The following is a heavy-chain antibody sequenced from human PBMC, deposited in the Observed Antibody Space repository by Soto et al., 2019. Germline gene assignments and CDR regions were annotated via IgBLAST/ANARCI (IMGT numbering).Heavy chain of an antibody. CDR1: GGTISGYY. D-gene: IGHD3-3*01. Sequence: QVPLQASGPGLVKPSENLSLTCSVSGGTISGYYWTWIRQPAGKGLEWIGRIYSSGNTKYNPSLQSRVTMSLDMSNNQFDLRLSSVTAADTAVYYCARGKRFSDWFDPWGQVTLVTVSS. J-gene: IGHJ5*02. CDR2: IYSSGNT. CDR3: ARGKRFSDWFDP. V-gene: IGHV4-4*07.